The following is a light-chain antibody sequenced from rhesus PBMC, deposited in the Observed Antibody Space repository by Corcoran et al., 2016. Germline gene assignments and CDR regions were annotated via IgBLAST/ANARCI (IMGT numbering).Light chain of an antibody. CDR2: AAS. V-gene: IGKV1-28*02. J-gene: IGKJ4*01. CDR1: QGISSY. Sequence: DIQMTQSPSSLSASVGDTVAITCRASQGISSYLNWFQQKPGKAPKLLIYAASRLESGVPSRFSGRGSGTEFTLTISSLQPEDFATYYCQQYNSAPLTFGGGTKVEIK. CDR3: QQYNSAPLT.